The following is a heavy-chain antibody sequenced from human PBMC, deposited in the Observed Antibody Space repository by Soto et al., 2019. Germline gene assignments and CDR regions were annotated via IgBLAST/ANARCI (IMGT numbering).Heavy chain of an antibody. J-gene: IGHJ4*02. D-gene: IGHD2-2*01. V-gene: IGHV3-72*01. CDR3: RTVPDFDY. CDR2: TRNKANSYTT. CDR1: GFTFSDHY. Sequence: GGSLRLSCAASGFTFSDHYMDWGRQAPGKGLEWVGSTRNKANSYTTEYAASVKGRFTISRDDSKNSLYLQMNSLKTEDTAVYYCRTVPDFDYWGQGTLVTVSS.